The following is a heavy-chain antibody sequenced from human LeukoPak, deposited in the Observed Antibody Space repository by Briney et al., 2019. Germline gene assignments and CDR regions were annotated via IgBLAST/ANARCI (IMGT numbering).Heavy chain of an antibody. CDR1: GGSISNYY. D-gene: IGHD3-10*01. Sequence: SETLSLTCTVSGGSISNYYWSWIRQPPGKGLEWIGYIYYSGSTNYNPSLKSRVTISVDTSKNQFSLKLSSVTAADTAVYYCARVRFGELLYRVVPYYFDYWGQGTLVTVSS. J-gene: IGHJ4*02. CDR3: ARVRFGELLYRVVPYYFDY. V-gene: IGHV4-59*01. CDR2: IYYSGST.